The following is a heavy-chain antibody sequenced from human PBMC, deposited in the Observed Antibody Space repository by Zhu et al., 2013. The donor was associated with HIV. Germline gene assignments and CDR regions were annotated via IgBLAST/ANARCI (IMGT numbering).Heavy chain of an antibody. CDR1: GYTFTGYY. D-gene: IGHD2-2*01. V-gene: IGHV1-2*04. J-gene: IGHJ4*02. Sequence: QVQLVQSGAEVKKPGASVKVPCKASGYTFTGYYMHWVRQAPGQGLEWMGWINPNSGGTNYAQKFQGWVTMTRDTSISTAYMELSRLRSDDTAVYYCARCTCSSTSCYFDYFDYWGQGTLVTVSS. CDR3: ARCTCSSTSCYFDYFDY. CDR2: INPNSGGT.